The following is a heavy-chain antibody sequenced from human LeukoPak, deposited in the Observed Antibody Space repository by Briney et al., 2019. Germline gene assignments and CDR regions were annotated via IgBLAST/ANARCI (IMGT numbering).Heavy chain of an antibody. D-gene: IGHD6-13*01. CDR3: AKDGVSYSSSPYYFDY. CDR2: ISGSGGST. J-gene: IGHJ4*02. Sequence: GVSLRLSCAASGFTFSSYAMSWVRQAPGKGLEWVSAISGSGGSTYYADSVKGRFTISRDNSKNTLYLQMNSLRAEDTAVYYCAKDGVSYSSSPYYFDYWGQGTLVTVSS. CDR1: GFTFSSYA. V-gene: IGHV3-23*01.